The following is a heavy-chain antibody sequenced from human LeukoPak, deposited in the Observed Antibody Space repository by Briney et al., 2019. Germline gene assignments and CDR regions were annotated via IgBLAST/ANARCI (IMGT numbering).Heavy chain of an antibody. V-gene: IGHV1-69*13. Sequence: GASVKVSCKASGGTFSSYAISWVRQAPGQGLEWMGGIIPIFGTANYAQKFQGRVTITAYESTSTAYMELSSLRSEDTAVYYCARGGPSGYYYYYYMDVWGKGTTVTVSS. CDR3: ARGGPSGYYYYYYMDV. CDR2: IIPIFGTA. CDR1: GGTFSSYA. D-gene: IGHD6-25*01. J-gene: IGHJ6*03.